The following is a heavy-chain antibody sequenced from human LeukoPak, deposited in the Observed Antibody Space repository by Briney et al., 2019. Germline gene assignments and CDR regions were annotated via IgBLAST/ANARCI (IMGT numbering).Heavy chain of an antibody. J-gene: IGHJ4*02. CDR3: ARAPYGIVVVIAHFDY. V-gene: IGHV1-18*01. CDR2: ISAYNGNT. Sequence: GASVKVSCKASGYTFTSYGISWVRQAPGQGLEWMGWISAYNGNTNYAQKLQGRVTMTTDTSTSTAYMELRSLRSDDTAVYYYARAPYGIVVVIAHFDYWGQGTLVTVSS. D-gene: IGHD3-22*01. CDR1: GYTFTSYG.